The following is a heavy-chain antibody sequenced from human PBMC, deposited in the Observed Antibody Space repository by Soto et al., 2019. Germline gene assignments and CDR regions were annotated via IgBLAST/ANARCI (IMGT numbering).Heavy chain of an antibody. CDR3: AKSYDFWSGLYYYYYYMDV. CDR1: GFTFSSYA. V-gene: IGHV3-23*01. CDR2: ISGSGGST. Sequence: PGGSLRLSCAASGFTFSSYAMSWVRQAPGKGLEWVSAISGSGGSTYYADSVKGRFTISGDNSKNTLYLQMNSLRAEDTAVYYCAKSYDFWSGLYYYYYYMDVWGKGTTVTVSS. D-gene: IGHD3-3*01. J-gene: IGHJ6*03.